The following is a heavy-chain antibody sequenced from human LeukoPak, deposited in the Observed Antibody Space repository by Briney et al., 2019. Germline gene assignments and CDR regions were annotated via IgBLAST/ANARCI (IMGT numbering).Heavy chain of an antibody. J-gene: IGHJ4*02. CDR3: ARDHCSSTSCYFDY. CDR2: INTNTGNP. Sequence: ASVKVSCKASGYTFTSYAMNWVRQAPGQGLEWMGWINTNTGNPTYAQGFTGRFVFSLDTSVSTAYLQISSLKAEDTAVYYCARDHCSSTSCYFDYWGQGTLVTVSS. D-gene: IGHD2-2*01. V-gene: IGHV7-4-1*02. CDR1: GYTFTSYA.